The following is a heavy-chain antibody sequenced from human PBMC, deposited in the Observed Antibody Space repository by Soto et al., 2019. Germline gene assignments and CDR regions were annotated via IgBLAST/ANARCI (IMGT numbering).Heavy chain of an antibody. CDR2: ISGSGGST. V-gene: IGHV3-23*01. CDR3: AKSARRGRLGEQWLVLLFDY. J-gene: IGHJ4*02. D-gene: IGHD6-19*01. Sequence: GGSLRLSCAASGFTFSSYAMSWVRQAPGKGLEWVSAISGSGGSTYYADSVKGRFTISRDNSKNTLYLQMNSLRAEDTAVYYCAKSARRGRLGEQWLVLLFDYWGQGTLVTVSS. CDR1: GFTFSSYA.